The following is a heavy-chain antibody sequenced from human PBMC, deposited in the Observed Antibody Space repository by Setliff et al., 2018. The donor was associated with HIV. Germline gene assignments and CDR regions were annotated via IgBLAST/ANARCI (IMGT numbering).Heavy chain of an antibody. J-gene: IGHJ3*02. CDR2: IYYSGTT. CDR1: GGSISSSSSY. CDR3: ARVGAFGGLIVTWGAFDI. D-gene: IGHD3-16*02. Sequence: NPSETLSLTCTVSGGSISSSSSYWGWIRQSPGKGLEWIGSIYYSGTTYYNPSLKSRVTISVDTSKNQFSLKLSSVTAADTTVYYCARVGAFGGLIVTWGAFDIWGQGTMVTVSS. V-gene: IGHV4-39*01.